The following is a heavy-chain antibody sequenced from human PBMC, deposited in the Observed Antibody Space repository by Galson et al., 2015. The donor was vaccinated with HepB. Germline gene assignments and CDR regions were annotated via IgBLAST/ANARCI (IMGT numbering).Heavy chain of an antibody. D-gene: IGHD2-2*01. V-gene: IGHV5-10-1*01. Sequence: QSGAEVTKPGESLKISCKGSGYSFTSYWISWVRQMPGKGLEWMGRIDPSDSYTNYSPSFQGHVTISADKSISTAYLQWSSLQASDTAMFYCARHQSVVPAASYAFDIWGQGTMVTVSS. J-gene: IGHJ3*02. CDR2: IDPSDSYT. CDR3: ARHQSVVPAASYAFDI. CDR1: GYSFTSYW.